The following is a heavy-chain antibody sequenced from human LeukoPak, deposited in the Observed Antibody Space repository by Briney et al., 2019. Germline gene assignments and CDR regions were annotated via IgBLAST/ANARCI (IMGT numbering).Heavy chain of an antibody. J-gene: IGHJ4*02. CDR3: ARDPVVGAGGNYFDY. Sequence: ASVKVSCKASGYTFTGYYMHWVRQAPGQGLEGMGWINPNSGGTNYAQKFQGRVTMTRDTSISTAYMELSRLRSDDTAVYYCARDPVVGAGGNYFDYWGQGTLVTVSS. D-gene: IGHD1-26*01. CDR2: INPNSGGT. V-gene: IGHV1-2*02. CDR1: GYTFTGYY.